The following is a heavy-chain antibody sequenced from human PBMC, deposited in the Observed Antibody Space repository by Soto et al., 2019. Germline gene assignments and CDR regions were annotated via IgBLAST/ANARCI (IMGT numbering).Heavy chain of an antibody. Sequence: GGSLRLSCAASGFTVSSNYMSWVRQAPGKGLEWVSVIYSGGSTYYADSVKGRFTISRDNSKNTLYLQMNSLRAEDMAVYYCGYSSSSGAGYYYGMDVWGQGTTVTVSS. CDR1: GFTVSSNY. D-gene: IGHD6-6*01. CDR2: IYSGGST. J-gene: IGHJ6*02. CDR3: GYSSSSGAGYYYGMDV. V-gene: IGHV3-53*01.